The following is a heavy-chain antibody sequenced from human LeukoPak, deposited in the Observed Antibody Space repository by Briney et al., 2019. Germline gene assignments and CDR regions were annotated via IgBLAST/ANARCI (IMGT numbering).Heavy chain of an antibody. CDR1: GFTLTSYE. CDR2: ISSSGSTI. Sequence: GGSLRLSCAASGFTLTSYEMIWARQAPGKGLEWVSYISSSGSTIYYANSVKGRFTISRDNAKNSLYLQMNSLRADDTAVYYCARELRYYFDYWGQGTLVTVSS. CDR3: ARELRYYFDY. V-gene: IGHV3-48*03. J-gene: IGHJ4*02. D-gene: IGHD4-17*01.